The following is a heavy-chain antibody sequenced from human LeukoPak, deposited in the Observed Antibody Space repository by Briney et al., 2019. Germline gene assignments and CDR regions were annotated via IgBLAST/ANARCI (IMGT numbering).Heavy chain of an antibody. CDR2: ISYSGRS. V-gene: IGHV4-59*01. CDR1: GGSIHSDY. Sequence: SETLSLTCTVSGGSIHSDYWSWIRQPPGKGLEWIGYISYSGRSSYNPSLKSRVTMSLGTSKNQFSLKLSSVTAADTAVYYCAKSEGSGSYFDSWGQGTLVSVSS. CDR3: AKSEGSGSYFDS. J-gene: IGHJ4*02. D-gene: IGHD3-10*01.